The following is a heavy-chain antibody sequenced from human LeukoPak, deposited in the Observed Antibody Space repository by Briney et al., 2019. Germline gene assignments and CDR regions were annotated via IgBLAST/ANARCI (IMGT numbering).Heavy chain of an antibody. D-gene: IGHD3-3*01. CDR1: GGSISSNSYY. J-gene: IGHJ6*03. Sequence: SETLSLTCTVSGGSISSNSYYWGWIRQPLGKGLEWIGSIYYSGSTHYNPSLRSRVTISVDTSKNQFSLKLSSVTAADTAVFYCARQSGPSAYYYYMGVWGKGTTVTVSS. CDR2: IYYSGST. CDR3: ARQSGPSAYYYYMGV. V-gene: IGHV4-39*01.